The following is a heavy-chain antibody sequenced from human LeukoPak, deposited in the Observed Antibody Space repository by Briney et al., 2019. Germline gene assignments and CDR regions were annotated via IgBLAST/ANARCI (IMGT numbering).Heavy chain of an antibody. CDR2: ISYDGSNK. Sequence: GRSLRLSCAASGFTFSSYAMHWVRQAPGKGLEWVAVISYDGSNKYYADSVKGRFTISRDNSKNTLYLQMNSLRAEDTAVYYCAKDREGSYSYYFDSWGQGTLVTVSS. D-gene: IGHD1-26*01. J-gene: IGHJ4*02. V-gene: IGHV3-30-3*01. CDR3: AKDREGSYSYYFDS. CDR1: GFTFSSYA.